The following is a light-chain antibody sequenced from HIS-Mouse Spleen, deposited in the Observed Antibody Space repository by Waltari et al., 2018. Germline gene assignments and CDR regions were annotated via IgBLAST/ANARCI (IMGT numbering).Light chain of an antibody. CDR2: EVS. Sequence: QSALTQPPSASGSPGQSVTISCTGTSSDVGGYNYVSWYQQHPGKAPKLMIYEVSKRPSGVPDRFSGYKSGNTASLTVAGRQAEDEADYYCSSYAGSNDLVFGGGTKLTVL. V-gene: IGLV2-8*01. CDR3: SSYAGSNDLV. CDR1: SSDVGGYNY. J-gene: IGLJ2*01.